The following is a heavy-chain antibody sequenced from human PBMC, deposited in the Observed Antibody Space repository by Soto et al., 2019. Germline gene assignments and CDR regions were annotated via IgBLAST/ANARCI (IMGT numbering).Heavy chain of an antibody. Sequence: SQTLSRTCVSSVDSLYRNLPSWSWIRHTPSRGLEWLGRTYYRSKWYSYYAQSVKSRITINPDTSKNQFSLHMSSVTPEDTAVYYYARVQHPAYFDYWGQETPVSVSS. CDR2: TYYRSKWYS. CDR1: VDSLYRNLPS. J-gene: IGHJ4*02. V-gene: IGHV6-1*01. CDR3: ARVQHPAYFDY.